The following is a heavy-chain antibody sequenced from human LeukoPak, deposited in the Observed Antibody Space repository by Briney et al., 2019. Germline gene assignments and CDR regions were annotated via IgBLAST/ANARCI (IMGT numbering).Heavy chain of an antibody. J-gene: IGHJ4*02. V-gene: IGHV3-49*04. Sequence: PGGSLRLSCTASGFTFGDYAMSWVRQAPGKGLEWVGFIRSMAYGGTTEYAASVKGRFTVSRDDSKSIAYLQMNSLKTEDTAVYYCTRAGGSYEWYFDYWGQGTLVTVSS. CDR2: IRSMAYGGTT. D-gene: IGHD1-26*01. CDR1: GFTFGDYA. CDR3: TRAGGSYEWYFDY.